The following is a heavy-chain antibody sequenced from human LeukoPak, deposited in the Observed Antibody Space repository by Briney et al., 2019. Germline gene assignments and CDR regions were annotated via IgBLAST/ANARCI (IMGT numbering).Heavy chain of an antibody. V-gene: IGHV3-23*01. CDR3: ATYSSSWYCFDY. J-gene: IGHJ4*02. CDR1: GFTFSSYA. CDR2: ISGSGGST. Sequence: GGSLRLSCAASGFTFSSYAMSWVRQAPRKGLEWVSAISGSGGSTYYADSVKGRFTISRDNSKNTLYLQMNSLRAEDTAVYYCATYSSSWYCFDYWGQGTLVTVSS. D-gene: IGHD6-13*01.